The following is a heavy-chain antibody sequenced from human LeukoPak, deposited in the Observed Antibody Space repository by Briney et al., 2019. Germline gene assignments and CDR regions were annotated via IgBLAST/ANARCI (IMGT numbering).Heavy chain of an antibody. Sequence: ASVKVSCKASGFTFTSSTIQWVRQARGKRPEYIGWIGVHSGSTNYAQDCQERFTNTRDISTDTAYMELSGLRPEETAVYYCAAERYIDNCCWFDPWGQRTLVTVS. J-gene: IGHJ5*02. D-gene: IGHD1-1*01. CDR3: AAERYIDNCCWFDP. CDR1: GFTFTSST. V-gene: IGHV1-58*02. CDR2: IGVHSGST.